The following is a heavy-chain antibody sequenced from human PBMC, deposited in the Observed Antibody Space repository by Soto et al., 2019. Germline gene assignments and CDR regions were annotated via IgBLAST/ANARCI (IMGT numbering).Heavy chain of an antibody. CDR1: GFTVSSYA. CDR3: VKYADFWSWGMDV. Sequence: GSLGLLCAASGFTVSSYAMTWVHQAPGKGLEWVSIMSSSGDDTCYADSVNARFTIFSINSQNTLNIQIHHMTTEDTAVTYFVKYADFWSWGMDVWGQGTSVTVSS. J-gene: IGHJ6*02. V-gene: IGHV3-23*01. D-gene: IGHD3-3*01. CDR2: MSSSGDDT.